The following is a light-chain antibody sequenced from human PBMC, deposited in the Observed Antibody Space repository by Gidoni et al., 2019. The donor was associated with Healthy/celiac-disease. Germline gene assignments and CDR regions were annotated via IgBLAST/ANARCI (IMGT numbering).Light chain of an antibody. J-gene: IGKJ4*01. CDR2: GAA. CDR1: QSVTSSY. Sequence: VLPPSPRTLSLSPGERATLSCRASQSVTSSYLAWYQQKPGQAPRLLIYGAASRATGIPDRFSGSGSGTDLTLTISRLEPEDVEVDYCQQYGSAPRVTFGGGTKVEIK. CDR3: QQYGSAPRVT. V-gene: IGKV3-20*01.